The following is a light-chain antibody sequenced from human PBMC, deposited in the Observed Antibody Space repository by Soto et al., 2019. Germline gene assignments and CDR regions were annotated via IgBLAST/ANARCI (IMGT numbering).Light chain of an antibody. CDR2: DAS. J-gene: IGKJ4*01. CDR1: QDITNY. Sequence: DIQMTQSPSSLSASVGDSVTITCQATQDITNYLNWYQQKPGKAPKLLIYDASNLATGVPSRFSGSGSGTDFSFTISSLQPEDLATYYCQQYGKLPLTFGGGTKVEIK. CDR3: QQYGKLPLT. V-gene: IGKV1-33*01.